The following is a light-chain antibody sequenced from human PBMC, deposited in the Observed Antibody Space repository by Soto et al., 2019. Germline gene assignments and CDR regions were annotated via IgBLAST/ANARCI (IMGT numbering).Light chain of an antibody. Sequence: DIQMTQSPSSLSASVGDRVTISFLASQSISTYLNWYQQKPGTAPRLLIYRASSVKSGVPPRFSGSGSGRDFTLTISSLRPEDVATYFCQHSYSSPPWKFGQGTKVDIK. CDR1: QSISTY. V-gene: IGKV1-39*01. CDR2: RAS. CDR3: QHSYSSPPWK. J-gene: IGKJ1*01.